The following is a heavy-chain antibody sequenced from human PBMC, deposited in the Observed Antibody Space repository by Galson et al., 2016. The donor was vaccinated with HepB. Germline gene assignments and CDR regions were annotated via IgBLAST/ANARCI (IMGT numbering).Heavy chain of an antibody. J-gene: IGHJ6*02. Sequence: TLSLTCAVYGESFNGYYWTWIRQPPGKGLEWIGEINHSGDTNYNPSLKSRVTISLDTSKNQFSLKLRSATAADTAVYYCARRQKKQQLARSYYAMDVWGQGTTVTVSS. V-gene: IGHV4-34*01. D-gene: IGHD6-13*01. CDR3: ARRQKKQQLARSYYAMDV. CDR2: INHSGDT. CDR1: GESFNGYY.